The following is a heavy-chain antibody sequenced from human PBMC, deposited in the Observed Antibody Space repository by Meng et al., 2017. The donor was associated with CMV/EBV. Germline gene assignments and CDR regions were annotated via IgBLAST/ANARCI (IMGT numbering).Heavy chain of an antibody. D-gene: IGHD3-9*01. CDR2: IYYSGST. CDR3: AREVRQGYFDWLFPLSNWFDP. Sequence: SETLSLTCTVSGGSISSGSYYWSWLRQPPGKGLEWSGYIYYSGSTNYNPSLKSRVTISVDTSKNQFSLKLSSVTAADTAVYYCAREVRQGYFDWLFPLSNWFDPWGQGTLVTVSS. CDR1: GGSISSGSYY. J-gene: IGHJ5*02. V-gene: IGHV4-61*01.